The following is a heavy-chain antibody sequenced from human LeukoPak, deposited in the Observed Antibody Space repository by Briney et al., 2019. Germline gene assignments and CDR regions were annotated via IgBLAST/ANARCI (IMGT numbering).Heavy chain of an antibody. V-gene: IGHV4-39*07. CDR1: GDSISGSSYY. CDR2: ISYSGRT. Sequence: PSETLSLTCTVSGDSISGSSYYWTWVRQPPGKGLEWVASISYSGRTYYKPSLKSRVTISVDTSKNQFSLKLNSVTAADTAVYYCARSPTKRVTEDYWGQGTLVTVSS. J-gene: IGHJ4*02. CDR3: ARSPTKRVTEDY. D-gene: IGHD5-18*01.